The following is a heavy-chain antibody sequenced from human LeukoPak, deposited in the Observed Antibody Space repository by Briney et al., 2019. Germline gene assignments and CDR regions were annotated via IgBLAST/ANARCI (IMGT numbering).Heavy chain of an antibody. Sequence: GRSLRLSCAASGFTFSSYGMHWVRQAPGKGLEWVAVISYDGSNKYYADSVKGRFTISRDNSKNTLYLQMNSLRAEDTAVYYCXKMGNXYGYRVLPFDYWGQGPLVTVSS. D-gene: IGHD5-24*01. CDR3: XKMGNXYGYRVLPFDY. CDR1: GFTFSSYG. J-gene: IGHJ4*02. CDR2: ISYDGSNK. V-gene: IGHV3-30*18.